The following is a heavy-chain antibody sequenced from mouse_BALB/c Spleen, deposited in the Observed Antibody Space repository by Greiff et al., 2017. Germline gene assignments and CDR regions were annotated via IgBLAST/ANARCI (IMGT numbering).Heavy chain of an antibody. CDR1: GYSFTGYF. CDR2: FNPYNGDT. D-gene: IGHD2-2*01. V-gene: IGHV1-37*01. J-gene: IGHJ4*01. CDR3: GSKTNCYGYDGARYYAMDY. Sequence: EVQLQQSGPELVKPGASVKLSCKASGYSFTGYFMYWVKQSHGKSLEWIGCFNPYNGDTFYNQKFKGKATLTVDKSSSTANMELLRLTSEDSAVYDDGSKTNCYGYDGARYYAMDYWGQGTSVTVSS.